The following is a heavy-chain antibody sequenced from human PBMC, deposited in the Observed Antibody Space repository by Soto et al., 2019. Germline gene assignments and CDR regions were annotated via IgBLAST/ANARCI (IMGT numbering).Heavy chain of an antibody. J-gene: IGHJ4*02. CDR2: IYYDGSNK. D-gene: IGHD4-17*01. CDR1: GFTFSTYG. Sequence: PGGSLRLSCAASGFTFSTYGMHWVRQAPGKGLEWVAVIYYDGSNKYYADSVKGRFTISRDNSKNTLYLQMNSLRAEDTAVYYCASPAVTSYFDYWGQGTLVTVSS. CDR3: ASPAVTSYFDY. V-gene: IGHV3-33*01.